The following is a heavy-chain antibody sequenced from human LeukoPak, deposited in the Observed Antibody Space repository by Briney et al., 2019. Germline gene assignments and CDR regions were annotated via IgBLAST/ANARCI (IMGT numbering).Heavy chain of an antibody. D-gene: IGHD6-13*01. J-gene: IGHJ5*02. CDR3: AREVKTASGSWWFDA. CDR2: ISGSGTVI. CDR1: GFTFSGHE. V-gene: IGHV3-48*03. Sequence: GVSLRLSCAAFGFTFSGHEMNWVRQAPGKGLEWVAYISGSGTVIYYADSVKGRFTISRDNAKDSLYLQMDSLRAEDTAVYYCAREVKTASGSWWFDAWGQGTLVTVSS.